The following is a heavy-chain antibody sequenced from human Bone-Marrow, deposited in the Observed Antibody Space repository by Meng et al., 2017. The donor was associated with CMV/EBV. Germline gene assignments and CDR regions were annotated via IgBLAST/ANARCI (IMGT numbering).Heavy chain of an antibody. CDR2: ISSSGSTI. Sequence: GESLKISCAASGLTFSTYEMNWVRQAPGKGLEWISYISSSGSTIYYADSVKGRFTISRDNAKDSLYLQMNSLRAEDTAVYYCARLGAKGFRGHVDFWGQGTLVTVSS. J-gene: IGHJ4*02. D-gene: IGHD1-26*01. CDR3: ARLGAKGFRGHVDF. CDR1: GLTFSTYE. V-gene: IGHV3-48*03.